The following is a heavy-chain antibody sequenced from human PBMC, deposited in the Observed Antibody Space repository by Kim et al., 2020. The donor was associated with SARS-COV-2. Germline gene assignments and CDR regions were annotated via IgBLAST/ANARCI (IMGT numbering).Heavy chain of an antibody. CDR1: GGSISSSSYY. D-gene: IGHD3-10*01. J-gene: IGHJ4*02. CDR3: ARVATELWFGDPTPFYFDY. V-gene: IGHV4-39*07. CDR2: IYYSGST. Sequence: SETLSLTCTVSGGSISSSSYYWGWIRQPPGKGLEWIGSIYYSGSTYYNPSLKSRVTISVDTSKNQFSLKLSSVTAADTAVYYCARVATELWFGDPTPFYFDYWGQGTLVTVSS.